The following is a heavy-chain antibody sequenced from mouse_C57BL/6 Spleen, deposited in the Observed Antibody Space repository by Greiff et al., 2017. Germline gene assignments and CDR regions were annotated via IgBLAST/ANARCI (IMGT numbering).Heavy chain of an antibody. CDR1: GFNIKDDY. J-gene: IGHJ3*01. D-gene: IGHD2-4*01. CDR3: TTGDYALFAY. Sequence: VHVKQSGAELVRPGASVKLSCTASGFNIKDDYMHWVKQRPEQGLEWIGWIDPENGDTEYASKFQGKATITADTSSNTAYLQLSSLTSEDTAVYYCTTGDYALFAYWGQGTLVTVSA. CDR2: IDPENGDT. V-gene: IGHV14-4*01.